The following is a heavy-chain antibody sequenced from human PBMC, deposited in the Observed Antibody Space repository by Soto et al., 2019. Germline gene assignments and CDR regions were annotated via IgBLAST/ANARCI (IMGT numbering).Heavy chain of an antibody. CDR2: IYHSGST. CDR3: ARAGGLGAVAVDY. D-gene: IGHD6-19*01. Sequence: QLQLQESGSGLVKPSQTLSLTCAVSGGSISSGGYSWSWIRQPPGKGLEWIGYIYHSGSTYYNPSLQSRVTISVDRSKNQFSLTLSSVTAAHTAVYYFARAGGLGAVAVDYWGQGTLVTVSS. J-gene: IGHJ4*02. V-gene: IGHV4-30-2*01. CDR1: GGSISSGGYS.